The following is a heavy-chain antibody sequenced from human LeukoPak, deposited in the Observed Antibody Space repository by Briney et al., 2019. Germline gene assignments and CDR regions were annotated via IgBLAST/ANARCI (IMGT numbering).Heavy chain of an antibody. CDR2: IWYDGSNK. Sequence: PGRSLRLSCAASGFTFSSYGMHWVRQAPGKGLEWVAVIWYDGSNKYYADSVKGRFTISRDNSKNTLYLQMNSLRAEDTAVYYCAKEEGPMGATTNFDYWGQGTLVTVSS. D-gene: IGHD1-26*01. CDR1: GFTFSSYG. J-gene: IGHJ4*02. CDR3: AKEEGPMGATTNFDY. V-gene: IGHV3-33*06.